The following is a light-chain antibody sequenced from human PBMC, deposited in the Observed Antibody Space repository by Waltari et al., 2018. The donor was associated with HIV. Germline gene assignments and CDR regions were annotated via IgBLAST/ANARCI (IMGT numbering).Light chain of an antibody. CDR2: EVT. J-gene: IGLJ2*01. CDR3: SSFEGNNNFV. CDR1: GSDLCGYHY. Sequence: QSALTQPPSASASPGQSVTISCTATGSDLCGYHYVSWYQHHPGTSPKLMIYEVTKRPSGVPDRCSGSKSGNTASLTVSGLQSDDEADFYCSSFEGNNNFVFGGGTKLTVL. V-gene: IGLV2-8*01.